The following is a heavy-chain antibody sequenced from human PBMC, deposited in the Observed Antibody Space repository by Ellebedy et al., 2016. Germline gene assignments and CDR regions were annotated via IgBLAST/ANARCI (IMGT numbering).Heavy chain of an antibody. CDR2: TYYGSKWSY. V-gene: IGHV6-1*01. J-gene: IGHJ3*02. D-gene: IGHD6-19*01. CDR1: GDSVSINSGG. Sequence: SQTLSLTCAISGDSVSINSGGWNWIRQSPERGLEWLGRTYYGSKWSYDYAVSVESRVAINPDTAKNQFSPQLNSVTPEDTAVYYCARGWLRGSFDIWGQGTTVIVSS. CDR3: ARGWLRGSFDI.